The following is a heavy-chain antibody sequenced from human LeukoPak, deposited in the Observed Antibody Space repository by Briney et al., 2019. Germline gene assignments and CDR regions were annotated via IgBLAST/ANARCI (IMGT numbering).Heavy chain of an antibody. Sequence: GESLKISCKGSGYSFTSYWIGWVRQMPGKGLEWMGIIYPGDSDTRYSPSFQGQVTISADKSISTAYLQWSSLKASDTAMYYCARHVVRGSGSTVGSYSYYMDVWGKGTTVTISS. CDR2: IYPGDSDT. J-gene: IGHJ6*03. D-gene: IGHD3-10*01. CDR1: GYSFTSYW. CDR3: ARHVVRGSGSTVGSYSYYMDV. V-gene: IGHV5-51*01.